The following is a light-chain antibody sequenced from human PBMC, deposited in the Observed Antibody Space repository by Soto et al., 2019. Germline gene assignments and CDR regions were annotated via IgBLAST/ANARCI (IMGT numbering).Light chain of an antibody. CDR1: QSISSY. V-gene: IGKV1-39*01. CDR3: QQSYSTPYT. CDR2: AAS. Sequence: DIQMTQSPSSLSASVGDRVTITCRASQSISSYLNWYQQKPGKAPKLLIYAASSLQSGVPSRFSGSGSGTDFTHNMRSLQPEDFATNYCQQSYSTPYTFGQGTKLEIK. J-gene: IGKJ2*01.